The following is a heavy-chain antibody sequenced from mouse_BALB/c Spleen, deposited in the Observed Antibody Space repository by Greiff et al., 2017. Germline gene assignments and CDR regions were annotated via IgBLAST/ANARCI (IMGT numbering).Heavy chain of an antibody. D-gene: IGHD2-1*01. CDR3: ARWGSGNSYYFDY. CDR2: ISYSGST. CDR1: GDSITSGY. Sequence: EVKLQESGPSLVKPSQTLSLTCSVTGDSITSGYWNWIRKFPGNKLEYMGYISYSGSTYYNPSLKSRISITRDTSKNQYYLQLNSVTTEDTATYYCARWGSGNSYYFDYWGQGTTLTVSS. J-gene: IGHJ2*01. V-gene: IGHV3-8*02.